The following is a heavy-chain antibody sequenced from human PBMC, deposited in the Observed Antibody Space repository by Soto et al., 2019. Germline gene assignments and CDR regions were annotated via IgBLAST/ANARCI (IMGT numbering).Heavy chain of an antibody. Sequence: SETLSLTCAVSGGSIISGGYSWSWIRQPPGKGLEWIGYIYSGTTHYNTSLESRVTIAMDRSKNQVSLSLKSVTAADTAVYYCAREDSGAFFDFWGQGTLVTVSS. CDR2: IYSGTT. J-gene: IGHJ4*02. D-gene: IGHD2-15*01. CDR3: AREDSGAFFDF. V-gene: IGHV4-30-2*01. CDR1: GGSIISGGYS.